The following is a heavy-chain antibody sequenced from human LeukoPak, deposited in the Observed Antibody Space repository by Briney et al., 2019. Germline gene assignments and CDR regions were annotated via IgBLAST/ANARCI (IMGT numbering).Heavy chain of an antibody. CDR3: ARVGRGPPSAY. D-gene: IGHD1-26*01. J-gene: IGHJ4*02. Sequence: PGGSLRLSCEASGFSFSNYWMSWVRQAPGKGLEWVANIKQDGSEKYYVDSAKGRFTISRDNAKNSLYLQMNSLRAEDTAVYYCARVGRGPPSAYWGQGTLVTVSS. V-gene: IGHV3-7*01. CDR1: GFSFSNYW. CDR2: IKQDGSEK.